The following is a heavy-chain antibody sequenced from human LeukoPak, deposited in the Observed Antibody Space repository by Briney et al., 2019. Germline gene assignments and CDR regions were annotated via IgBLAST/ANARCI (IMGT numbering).Heavy chain of an antibody. CDR2: INPNSGGT. CDR3: ARARYRSGYYRVFDY. Sequence: ASVKVSCKASGYTFTGYYMHWVRQAPGQGLEWMGWINPNSGGTNYAQKFQGRVTMTRDTSISTAYMEPSRLRSDDTAVYYCARARYRSGYYRVFDYWGQGTLVTVSS. J-gene: IGHJ4*02. D-gene: IGHD3-22*01. V-gene: IGHV1-2*02. CDR1: GYTFTGYY.